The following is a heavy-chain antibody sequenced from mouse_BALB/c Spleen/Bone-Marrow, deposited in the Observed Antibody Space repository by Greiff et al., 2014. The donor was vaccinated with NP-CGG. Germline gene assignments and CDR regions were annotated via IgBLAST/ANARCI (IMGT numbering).Heavy chain of an antibody. D-gene: IGHD1-1*01. Sequence: VQLQRSGAELVKPGASVKLSCTASGFNIKDTYMHWVKQRPEQGLEWIGRIDPANGNTKYDPKFQGKATITADTSSNTAYLQLSSLTSEDTAVYYCAPYYYGSSLFAYWGQGTLVTVSA. CDR1: GFNIKDTY. CDR3: APYYYGSSLFAY. CDR2: IDPANGNT. J-gene: IGHJ3*01. V-gene: IGHV14-3*02.